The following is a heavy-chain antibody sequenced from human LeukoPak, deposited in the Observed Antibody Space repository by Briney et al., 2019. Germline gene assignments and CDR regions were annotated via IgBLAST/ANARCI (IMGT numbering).Heavy chain of an antibody. CDR1: GFTFSSYS. Sequence: GGSLRLSCAASGFTFSSYSMNWVRQAPGKGLEWVSSISSSSSYIYYADSVKGRFTISRDNSKNTLYLQMNSLRAEDTAVYYCAAGTTVTTWSYYYYGMDVWGQGTTVTVSS. J-gene: IGHJ6*02. D-gene: IGHD4-17*01. V-gene: IGHV3-21*04. CDR3: AAGTTVTTWSYYYYGMDV. CDR2: ISSSSSYI.